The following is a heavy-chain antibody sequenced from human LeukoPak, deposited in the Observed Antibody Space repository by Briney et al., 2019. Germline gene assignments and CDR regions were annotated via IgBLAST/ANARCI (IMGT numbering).Heavy chain of an antibody. CDR1: VGSISSSNYY. Sequence: SETLSLTCTVSVGSISSSNYYWGWIRQPPGKGLEWIGSIYYSGSTYYNPSLKSRVTISVDTSKNQFSLKLSSVTAADTAVYYCARQRWDYYDSSGYYPLDYWGQGTLVTVSS. J-gene: IGHJ4*02. CDR2: IYYSGST. V-gene: IGHV4-39*01. D-gene: IGHD3-22*01. CDR3: ARQRWDYYDSSGYYPLDY.